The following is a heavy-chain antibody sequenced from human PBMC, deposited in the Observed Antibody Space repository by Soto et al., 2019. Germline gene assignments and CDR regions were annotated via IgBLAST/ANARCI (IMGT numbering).Heavy chain of an antibody. D-gene: IGHD3-22*01. CDR2: MSYDGRIT. CDR1: GFTFSSFA. Sequence: QVRLVESGGGVVQPGRSLRLSCAASGFTFSSFAMHWVRRAPGKGLEWVAVMSYDGRITEYADSVKGRFTISRDNSKNTLFLQMNSLRTEDTAVYHCARDEGGGYYYGVNYWGKGTLVTVSS. CDR3: ARDEGGGYYYGVNY. V-gene: IGHV3-30*04. J-gene: IGHJ4*02.